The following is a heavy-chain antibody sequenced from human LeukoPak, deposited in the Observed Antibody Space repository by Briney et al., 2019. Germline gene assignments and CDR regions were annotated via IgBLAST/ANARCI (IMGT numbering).Heavy chain of an antibody. V-gene: IGHV3-49*04. J-gene: IGHJ6*02. Sequence: GSLRLSCTASGFTFGDYAMSWVRQAPGKGLEWVGFIRSKAYGGTTEYAASVKGRFTISRDDSKSIAYLQMNSLKTEDTAVYYCFGTPTYYYGSGSLYYYGMDVWGQGTTVTVSS. CDR2: IRSKAYGGTT. CDR1: GFTFGDYA. D-gene: IGHD3-10*01. CDR3: FGTPTYYYGSGSLYYYGMDV.